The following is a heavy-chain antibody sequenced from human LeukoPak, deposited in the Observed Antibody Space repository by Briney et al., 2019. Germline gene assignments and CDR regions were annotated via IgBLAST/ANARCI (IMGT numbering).Heavy chain of an antibody. J-gene: IGHJ3*02. V-gene: IGHV4-39*07. CDR2: IYYSGST. CDR3: ARDRGLLWFGELTYAFDI. Sequence: SETLSLTCTVSGGSISSSSYYWGWIRQPPGKGLEWIGSIYYSGSTYYNPSLKSRVTISVDTSKNQFSLKLSSVTAADTAVYYCARDRGLLWFGELTYAFDIWGQGTMVTVSS. CDR1: GGSISSSSYY. D-gene: IGHD3-10*01.